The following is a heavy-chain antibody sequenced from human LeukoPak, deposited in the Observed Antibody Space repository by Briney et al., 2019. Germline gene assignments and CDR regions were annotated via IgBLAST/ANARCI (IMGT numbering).Heavy chain of an antibody. V-gene: IGHV4-39*01. CDR3: ARHSSGWYEFDY. J-gene: IGHJ4*02. CDR1: GGSISSSSYY. Sequence: SSETLSLTCTVSGGSISSSSYYWGWIRQPPGKGLEWIGSIYYSGSTYYNPSLKSRVTISVDTSKNQSSLKLSSVTAADTAVYYCARHSSGWYEFDYWGQGTLVTVSS. D-gene: IGHD6-19*01. CDR2: IYYSGST.